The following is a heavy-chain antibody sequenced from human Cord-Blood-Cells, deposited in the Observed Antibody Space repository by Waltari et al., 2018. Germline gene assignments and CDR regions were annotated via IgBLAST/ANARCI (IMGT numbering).Heavy chain of an antibody. D-gene: IGHD7-27*01. V-gene: IGHV3-53*02. CDR2: IYSGGRT. CDR3: ARGYGKLGSQYFDL. Sequence: EVQLVETGGGLIQPGGSLRLSCAASGFTVSSNYMSWVRQAPGKGLGWVSVIYSGGRTYYADSVKGRFTISRDNSKNTLYLQMNSLRAEDTAVYYCARGYGKLGSQYFDLWGRGTLVTVSS. CDR1: GFTVSSNY. J-gene: IGHJ2*01.